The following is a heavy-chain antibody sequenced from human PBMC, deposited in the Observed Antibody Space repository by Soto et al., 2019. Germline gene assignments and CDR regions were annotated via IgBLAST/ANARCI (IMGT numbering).Heavy chain of an antibody. J-gene: IGHJ4*02. CDR1: GFNFDDYA. CDR2: ISWSSEII. Sequence: EVQLVESGGGFVQPGRSLRLSGAASGFNFDDYAMHWVRQAPGKGLEWVSAISWSSEIINYADSVKGRFTISRDNAKNSLFLQMNSLRGEDTAFYYCARSDALLTPLDYWGQGTLVTVSS. V-gene: IGHV3-9*01. CDR3: ARSDALLTPLDY.